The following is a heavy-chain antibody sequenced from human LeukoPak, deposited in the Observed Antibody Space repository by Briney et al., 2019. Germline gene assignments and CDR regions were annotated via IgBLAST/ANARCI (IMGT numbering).Heavy chain of an antibody. J-gene: IGHJ4*02. V-gene: IGHV5-51*01. Sequence: GESLKISCRTSGYSFINYWIVWVRQMPGKGLEWMGIIYPGDSDTRYSPSFQGQVTISADKSISTAYLQWSSLKASDTAMYYCARLRGYDVFDYWGQGTLVTVSS. D-gene: IGHD5-12*01. CDR2: IYPGDSDT. CDR1: GYSFINYW. CDR3: ARLRGYDVFDY.